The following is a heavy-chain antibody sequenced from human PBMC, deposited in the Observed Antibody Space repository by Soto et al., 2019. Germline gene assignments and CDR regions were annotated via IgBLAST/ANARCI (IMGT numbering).Heavy chain of an antibody. J-gene: IGHJ6*03. D-gene: IGHD1-7*01. CDR1: GDSVSSNSAA. V-gene: IGHV6-1*01. CDR2: TYYRSRWYN. CDR3: AGTTSHQWYYMDV. Sequence: SETLSLTCVISGDSVSSNSAAWNWIRLSPSRGLEWLARTYYRSRWYNDYAVSVRSRITVNPDTSKNQFSLQLTSVTPEDTAVYYCAGTTSHQWYYMDVWGKGTTVTVSS.